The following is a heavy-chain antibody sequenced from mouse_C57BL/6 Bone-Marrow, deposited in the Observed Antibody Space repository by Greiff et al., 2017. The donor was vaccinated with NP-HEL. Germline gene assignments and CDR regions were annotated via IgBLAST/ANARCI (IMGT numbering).Heavy chain of an antibody. D-gene: IGHD2-5*01. CDR2: IDPENGDT. CDR1: GFNIKDDY. CDR3: TTRSNYCAMDY. J-gene: IGHJ4*01. V-gene: IGHV14-4*01. Sequence: EVKLQESGAELVRPGASVKLSCTASGFNIKDDYMHWVKQRPEQGLEWIGWIDPENGDTEYASKFQGKATITADTSSNTAYLQLSSLTSEDTAVYYCTTRSNYCAMDYWGQGTSVTVSS.